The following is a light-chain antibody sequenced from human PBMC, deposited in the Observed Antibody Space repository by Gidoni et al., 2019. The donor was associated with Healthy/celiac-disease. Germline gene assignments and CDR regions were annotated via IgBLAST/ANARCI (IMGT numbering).Light chain of an antibody. V-gene: IGKV3-11*01. J-gene: IGKJ4*01. CDR1: QSVSSY. CDR3: QQRSNWPTELT. CDR2: DAS. Sequence: EIVFTQSPATLSLSPGERATLSCRASQSVSSYLAWYQQKPGQAPRLLIYDASNRATGIPARFSGSGSGTDVTLTISSLEPEDFAVYYCQQRSNWPTELTFGGGTKVEIK.